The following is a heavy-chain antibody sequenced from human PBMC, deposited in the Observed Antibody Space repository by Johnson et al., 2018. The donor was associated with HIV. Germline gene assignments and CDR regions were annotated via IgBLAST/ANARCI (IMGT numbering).Heavy chain of an antibody. D-gene: IGHD1-26*01. J-gene: IGHJ3*01. CDR3: ARDNSGRYRGAFDL. CDR2: INKDGSAT. Sequence: VQLVESGGGLVQPGGSLRLSCAASGFIFSDSWMHWVRQAPGKGLVWVSRINKDGSATSYADSVQGRFTISADNAKYTMYLQMNTLRAKDTALYYCARDNSGRYRGAFDLWGQGPMVTVSS. CDR1: GFIFSDSW. V-gene: IGHV3-74*01.